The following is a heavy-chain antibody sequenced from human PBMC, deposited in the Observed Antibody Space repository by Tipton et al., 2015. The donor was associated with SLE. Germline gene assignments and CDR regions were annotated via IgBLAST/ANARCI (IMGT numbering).Heavy chain of an antibody. CDR2: ISGSGGST. CDR1: GFTFSSYT. V-gene: IGHV3-23*01. Sequence: SLRLSCVASGFTFSSYTMTWVRQAPGKGLEWVSGISGSGGSTYYADSVKGRFTISRDNPKTTVFLQMNSLRAEDTAVYYCGRSSGYPDFWGQGTLVTVSS. J-gene: IGHJ4*02. D-gene: IGHD3-3*01. CDR3: GRSSGYPDF.